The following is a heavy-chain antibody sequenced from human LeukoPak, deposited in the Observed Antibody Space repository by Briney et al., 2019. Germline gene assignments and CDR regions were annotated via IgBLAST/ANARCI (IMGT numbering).Heavy chain of an antibody. CDR2: ISSSSSTI. CDR3: ARADCGGDCWAFDI. D-gene: IGHD2-21*02. Sequence: PGGSLRLSCAASGFTFSSYSMNWVRQAPGKGLEWVSYISSSSSTIYYADSVKGRFTISRDNAKNSLYLQMNSLRAEDTAVYYCARADCGGDCWAFDIWGQGTMVTVSS. V-gene: IGHV3-48*01. CDR1: GFTFSSYS. J-gene: IGHJ3*02.